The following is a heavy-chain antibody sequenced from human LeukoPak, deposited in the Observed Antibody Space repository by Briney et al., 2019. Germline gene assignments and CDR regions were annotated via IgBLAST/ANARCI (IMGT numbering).Heavy chain of an antibody. CDR2: ISYDGSNK. D-gene: IGHD3-10*01. J-gene: IGHJ6*02. Sequence: GGSLRLSCAASGFTFSSYAMHWARQAPGKGMEWVAVISYDGSNKYYADSVKGRFTISRDNSKNTLYLQMNSLRAEDTAVYYCARGVSTYYYGSVDYGMDVWGQGTTVTVSS. CDR1: GFTFSSYA. CDR3: ARGVSTYYYGSVDYGMDV. V-gene: IGHV3-30-3*01.